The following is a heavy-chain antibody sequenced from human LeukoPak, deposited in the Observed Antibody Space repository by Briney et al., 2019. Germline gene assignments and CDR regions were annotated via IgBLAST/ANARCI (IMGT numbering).Heavy chain of an antibody. CDR3: ARGDSSGWYLTYSYYFDY. CDR2: ISSSGSTI. D-gene: IGHD6-19*01. V-gene: IGHV3-48*03. Sequence: PGGSLRLSCAASGFTFSSYEMNWVRQAPGKGLEWVSYISSSGSTIYYADSVKGRFTISRDNAKNSLYLQMNSLRAEDTAVYYCARGDSSGWYLTYSYYFDYWGQGTLVTVSS. CDR1: GFTFSSYE. J-gene: IGHJ4*02.